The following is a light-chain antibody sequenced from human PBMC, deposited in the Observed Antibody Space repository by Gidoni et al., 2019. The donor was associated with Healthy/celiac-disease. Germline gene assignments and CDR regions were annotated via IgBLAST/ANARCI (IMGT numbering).Light chain of an antibody. J-gene: IGKJ4*01. CDR3: QHSYSTLWT. V-gene: IGKV1-39*01. CDR1: QSISSY. Sequence: DLQMTQSPSSLSASVGDRVTITCRASQSISSYLNWYQQKPGKAPKLLIYAASSLQSGVPSRFSGSGSGTDFTLTISSLQPEDFATYYCQHSYSTLWTFGGGTKVEIK. CDR2: AAS.